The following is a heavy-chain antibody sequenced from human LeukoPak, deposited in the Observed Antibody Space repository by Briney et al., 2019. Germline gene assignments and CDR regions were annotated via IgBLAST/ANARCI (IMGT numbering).Heavy chain of an antibody. J-gene: IGHJ4*02. CDR2: ISSSSSTI. Sequence: GGSLRLSCAASGFTFSSYSMNCVRQAPGKGLEWVSYISSSSSTIYYADSVKGRFTISRDNAKNTLYLQMNSLRDEDTAVYYCARNRGLVMNSYYFDYWGQGTLVTVSS. D-gene: IGHD3/OR15-3a*01. CDR1: GFTFSSYS. V-gene: IGHV3-48*02. CDR3: ARNRGLVMNSYYFDY.